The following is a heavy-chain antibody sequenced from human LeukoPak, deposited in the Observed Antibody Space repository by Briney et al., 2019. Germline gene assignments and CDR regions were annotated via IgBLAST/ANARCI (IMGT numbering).Heavy chain of an antibody. CDR3: ARDRGDYDSSGYYGYFDY. V-gene: IGHV4-59*11. Sequence: PSETLSLTCTVSGGSIRSHYWSWIRQPPGKGLEWIGYIYYSGSTNYNPSLKSRVTISVDTSKNQFSLKLSSVTAADTAAYYCARDRGDYDSSGYYGYFDYWGQGALVTVSS. D-gene: IGHD3-22*01. J-gene: IGHJ4*02. CDR2: IYYSGST. CDR1: GGSIRSHY.